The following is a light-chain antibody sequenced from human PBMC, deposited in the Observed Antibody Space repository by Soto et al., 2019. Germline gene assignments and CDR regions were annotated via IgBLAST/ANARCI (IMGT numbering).Light chain of an antibody. Sequence: TQSPVTLSISPGERATLSCRASQSFRGLLAWYQQKPGQAPRLLIYDASTRATGIPARFSGSVSGTEFTLTISSLQSEDFAVYYCQQYNNWPLTFGGGTKVDIK. V-gene: IGKV3-15*01. J-gene: IGKJ4*01. CDR3: QQYNNWPLT. CDR1: QSFRGL. CDR2: DAS.